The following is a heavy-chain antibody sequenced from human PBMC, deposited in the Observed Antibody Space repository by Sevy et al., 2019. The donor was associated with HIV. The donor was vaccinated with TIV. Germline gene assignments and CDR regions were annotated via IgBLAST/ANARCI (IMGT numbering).Heavy chain of an antibody. CDR1: GFTFSKYS. CDR2: LSFGCGEI. V-gene: IGHV3-23*01. Sequence: GGSLRLSCAASGFTFSKYSMSWDRQPPGEGLEWVSTLSFGCGEINYADSVKGRFTISRDNSKSSVYLQMNNLRPEDTAVYYCAREGCTKPHDYWGQGTLVTVSS. CDR3: AREGCTKPHDY. J-gene: IGHJ4*02. D-gene: IGHD2-8*01.